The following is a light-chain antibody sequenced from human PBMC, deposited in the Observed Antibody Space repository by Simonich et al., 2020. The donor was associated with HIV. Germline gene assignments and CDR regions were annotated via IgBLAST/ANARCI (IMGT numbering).Light chain of an antibody. V-gene: IGLV6-57*03. CDR2: EDN. CDR1: SGSIASNY. Sequence: NFMLTQPHSVSESPGKTVTISCTRCSGSIASNYVQWYQQRPGSAPTTVIYEDNQRPSGVPDRFSGSIDSSSNSASLTFSGLKTEDEADYYCQSYDSSNQVFGGGTKLTVL. CDR3: QSYDSSNQV. J-gene: IGLJ3*02.